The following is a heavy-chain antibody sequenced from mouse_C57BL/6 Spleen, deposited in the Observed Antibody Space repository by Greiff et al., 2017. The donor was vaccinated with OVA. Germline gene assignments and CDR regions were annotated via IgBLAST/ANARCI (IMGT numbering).Heavy chain of an antibody. Sequence: EVKVVESGGDLVKPGGSLKLSCAASGFTFSSYGMSWVRQTPDKRLEWVATISSGGSYTYYPDSVKGRFTISRDNAKNTLYLQMSSLKSEDTAMYYCARDGYHDYWGKGTTLTVSS. CDR2: ISSGGSYT. V-gene: IGHV5-6*01. CDR3: ARDGYHDY. D-gene: IGHD2-3*01. J-gene: IGHJ2*01. CDR1: GFTFSSYG.